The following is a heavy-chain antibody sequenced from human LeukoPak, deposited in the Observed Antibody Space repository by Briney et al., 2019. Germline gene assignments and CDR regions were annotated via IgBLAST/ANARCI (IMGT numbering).Heavy chain of an antibody. CDR2: FRVTGGAT. D-gene: IGHD1-14*01. CDR3: ARGVEPLPANTLAY. Sequence: GGSLRLSCAASGFTFSICAMSWVRQAPGKGLEWVSGFRVTGGATFYSDSVKGRFTISRDDSKNTLYLQTNSLRAEHTAVYYCARGVEPLPANTLAYWGQGTLVTVSS. V-gene: IGHV3-23*01. CDR1: GFTFSICA. J-gene: IGHJ4*02.